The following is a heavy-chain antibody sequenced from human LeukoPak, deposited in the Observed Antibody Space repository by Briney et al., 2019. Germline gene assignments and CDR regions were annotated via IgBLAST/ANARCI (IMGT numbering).Heavy chain of an antibody. D-gene: IGHD3-3*01. J-gene: IGHJ4*02. CDR3: ARAGVDSSGYYYQGFDY. V-gene: IGHV3-11*04. Sequence: GGSLRLSCAASGFTFSDYYMGWIRQAPGKGLEWISYITSNGKPVYYVASVKGRFTISRDNAKNSLYLQVNSLTAEDAAVYYCARAGVDSSGYYYQGFDYWGQGTQVTVSS. CDR2: ITSNGKPV. CDR1: GFTFSDYY.